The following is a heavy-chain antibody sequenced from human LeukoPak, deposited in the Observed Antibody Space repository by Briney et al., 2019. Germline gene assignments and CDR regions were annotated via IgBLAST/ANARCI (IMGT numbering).Heavy chain of an antibody. CDR3: ARVLGAHRYGSIDH. CDR1: GYTFTTYY. CDR2: INPSSGST. V-gene: IGHV1-46*01. Sequence: AASVEVSCKASGYTFTTYYMHWVRQAPGQGLEWMGIINPSSGSTSYAQKFQGRVTMTRDTSTSTVYMELSSLRSEDTAIYYCARVLGAHRYGSIDHWGQGTLVTVSS. D-gene: IGHD5-18*01. J-gene: IGHJ4*02.